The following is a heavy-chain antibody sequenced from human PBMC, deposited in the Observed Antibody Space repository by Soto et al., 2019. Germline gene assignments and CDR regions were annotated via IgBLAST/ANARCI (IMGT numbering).Heavy chain of an antibody. V-gene: IGHV3-21*01. CDR2: ITSSSSYI. J-gene: IGHJ5*02. CDR3: ARDHIASSISMPLGWFDP. Sequence: VGSLRLSGAASRFTFSAYTMSWVRQAPGKGLEWVSSITSSSSYIYYADSVKGRFTISRDDAKNSLYLQMNSLRAEDTAVYYCARDHIASSISMPLGWFDPWGQGTLVTVSS. CDR1: RFTFSAYT. D-gene: IGHD3-10*01.